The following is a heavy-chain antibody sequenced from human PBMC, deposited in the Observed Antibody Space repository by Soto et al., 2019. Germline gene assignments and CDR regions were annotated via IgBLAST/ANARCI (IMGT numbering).Heavy chain of an antibody. D-gene: IGHD6-19*01. J-gene: IGHJ1*01. CDR1: GYTFTSYD. Sequence: QVQLVQSGAEVKKPGASVKVSCKASGYTFTSYDINWVRQATGQGLEWMGWMNPNSGNKGYAQKFQGRVTMTRNTSITTAYMGLSSLRPEDTAVYYCAGEYSSGWSKHWGQGTLVTVSS. CDR2: MNPNSGNK. V-gene: IGHV1-8*01. CDR3: AGEYSSGWSKH.